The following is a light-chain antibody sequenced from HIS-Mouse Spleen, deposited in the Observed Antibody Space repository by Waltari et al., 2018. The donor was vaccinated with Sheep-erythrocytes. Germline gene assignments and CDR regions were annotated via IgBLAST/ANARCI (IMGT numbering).Light chain of an antibody. CDR2: DVS. V-gene: IGLV2-11*01. J-gene: IGLJ1*01. CDR3: CSYAGSYNHV. CDR1: SSDVGGYNY. Sequence: LTQPPSMSVSPGQSVTISCTGTSSDVGGYNYCSWYQQHPGKAPKLMIYDVSKRPSGVPDRFSGSKSGNTASLTISGLQAEDEADYYCCSYAGSYNHVFATGTKVTVL.